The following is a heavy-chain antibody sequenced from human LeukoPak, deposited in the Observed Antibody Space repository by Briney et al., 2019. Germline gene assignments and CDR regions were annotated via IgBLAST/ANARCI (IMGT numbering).Heavy chain of an antibody. CDR2: INHSGST. CDR1: GGSFSGYY. Sequence: KPSETLSLTCAAYGGSFSGYYWSWIRQPPGKGLEWIGEINHSGSTNYNPSLKSRVTISVDTSKNQFSLKLSSVTAADTAVYYCARGRITIFGVVISYFDYWGQGTLVTVSS. D-gene: IGHD3-3*01. CDR3: ARGRITIFGVVISYFDY. J-gene: IGHJ4*02. V-gene: IGHV4-34*01.